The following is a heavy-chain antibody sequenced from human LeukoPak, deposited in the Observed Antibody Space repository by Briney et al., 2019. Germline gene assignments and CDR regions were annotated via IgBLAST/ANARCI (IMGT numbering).Heavy chain of an antibody. CDR1: GYTLTSYG. Sequence: GASVKVSCKASGYTLTSYGISWVRQAPGQGLEWMGWISAYNGNTNYAQKLQGRVTMTTDTSTSTAYMELRSLRSDDTAVYYCARLEQLWFPDAFDIWGQGTMVTVSS. J-gene: IGHJ3*02. V-gene: IGHV1-18*01. D-gene: IGHD5-18*01. CDR3: ARLEQLWFPDAFDI. CDR2: ISAYNGNT.